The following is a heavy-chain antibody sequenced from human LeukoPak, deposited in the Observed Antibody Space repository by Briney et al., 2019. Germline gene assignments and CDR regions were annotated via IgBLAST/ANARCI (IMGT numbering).Heavy chain of an antibody. CDR3: AREGVGFGEFYYYYGMDV. Sequence: PGGSLRLSCAASGFTFSSYEMNWVRQAPGKGLEWISYISSSGSTIYYADSVKGRFTISRDNAKNSLYLQMNSLRAEDTAVYYCAREGVGFGEFYYYYGMDVWGQGTTVTVSS. CDR2: ISSSGSTI. V-gene: IGHV3-48*03. J-gene: IGHJ6*02. D-gene: IGHD3-10*01. CDR1: GFTFSSYE.